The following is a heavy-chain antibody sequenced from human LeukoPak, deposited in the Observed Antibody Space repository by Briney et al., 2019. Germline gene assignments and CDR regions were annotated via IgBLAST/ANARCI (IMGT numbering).Heavy chain of an antibody. CDR2: IYYSGST. Sequence: PSETLSLTCTVSGGSISSYYWSWIRQPPGKGLEWIGYIYYSGSTNYNPSLKSRVTISVDTSKNQFSLKLSSVTAAHTAVYYCARGRYYGSGSSMYYFDYWGRGTLVTVSS. CDR3: ARGRYYGSGSSMYYFDY. CDR1: GGSISSYY. D-gene: IGHD3-10*01. J-gene: IGHJ4*02. V-gene: IGHV4-59*08.